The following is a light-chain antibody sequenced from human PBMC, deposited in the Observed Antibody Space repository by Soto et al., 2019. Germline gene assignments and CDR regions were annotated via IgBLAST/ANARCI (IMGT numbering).Light chain of an antibody. CDR3: QQSFTTPWT. Sequence: DIHMTQSPSSLSASVGDRVTITCRASQSIARYLSWYQQKPGKAPQLLISAASSLQSGVPSRFSGSGSGTEFILTISSLQPEDFATYYCQQSFTTPWTFGQGTKVEIK. CDR1: QSIARY. J-gene: IGKJ1*01. V-gene: IGKV1-39*01. CDR2: AAS.